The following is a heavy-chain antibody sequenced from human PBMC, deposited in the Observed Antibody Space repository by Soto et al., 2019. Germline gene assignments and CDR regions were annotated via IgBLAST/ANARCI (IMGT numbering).Heavy chain of an antibody. CDR2: ISGSGGST. D-gene: IGHD5-12*01. Sequence: GGSLRLSCAASGFTFSSYAMSWVRQAPGKGLEWVSAISGSGGSTYYADSVKGRFTISRDNSKNTLYLQMNSLRAEDTAVYYCAKDGRRWLGAWDYFDYWGQGTLVTVSS. CDR1: GFTFSSYA. CDR3: AKDGRRWLGAWDYFDY. J-gene: IGHJ4*02. V-gene: IGHV3-23*01.